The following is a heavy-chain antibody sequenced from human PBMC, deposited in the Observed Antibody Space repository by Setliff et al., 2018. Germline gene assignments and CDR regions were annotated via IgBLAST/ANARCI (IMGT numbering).Heavy chain of an antibody. Sequence: SETLSLTCAAYGGTFSDYHWTWIRQPPEKGLEWIGEINHRGSTNYNPSLKSRVTISIDTSKDQFSLKLISMTAADTAVYYCARGRNIAARLLDSWGQGTLVTVS. J-gene: IGHJ4*02. CDR1: GGTFSDYH. V-gene: IGHV4-34*01. CDR3: ARGRNIAARLLDS. CDR2: INHRGST. D-gene: IGHD6-6*01.